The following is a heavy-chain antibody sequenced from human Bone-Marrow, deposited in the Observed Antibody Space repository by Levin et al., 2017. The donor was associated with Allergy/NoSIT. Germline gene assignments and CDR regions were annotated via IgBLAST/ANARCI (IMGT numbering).Heavy chain of an antibody. CDR2: VSESGSI. V-gene: IGHV4-59*01. CDR1: GGSISGYY. D-gene: IGHD4-17*01. Sequence: GSLRLSCPVSGGSISGYYWNWIRQPPGKGLEWMGSVSESGSIDYNPSLKSRVTISVDTSRNQFSLSLTSVTPADTAVYFCARGGDYGDYVRSYWYFDLWGRGTLVTVSA. J-gene: IGHJ2*01. CDR3: ARGGDYGDYVRSYWYFDL.